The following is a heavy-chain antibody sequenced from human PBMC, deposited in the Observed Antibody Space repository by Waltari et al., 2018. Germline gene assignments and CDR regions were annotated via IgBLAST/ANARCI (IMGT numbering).Heavy chain of an antibody. CDR1: GGSISSGGYY. CDR3: ARDYGGNSFDY. D-gene: IGHD2-15*01. J-gene: IGHJ4*02. CDR2: IFYSGTP. Sequence: QVQLQESGPGLVKPSQTLSLTCTVSGGSISSGGYYWSWIRQHPGKGLGWIGYIFYSGTPYYHPSLKSRVTISVAPSKNQFSLKLSSVTAADTAVYYCARDYGGNSFDYWGQGTLVTVSS. V-gene: IGHV4-31*03.